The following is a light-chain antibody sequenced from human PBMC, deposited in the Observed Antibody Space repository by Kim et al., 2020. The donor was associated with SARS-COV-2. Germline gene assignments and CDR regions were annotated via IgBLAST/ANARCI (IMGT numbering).Light chain of an antibody. V-gene: IGKV3-20*01. Sequence: LAETAGERSTLAERANQSVDGNLAWYQQKPGQAPRLLIYGASRGATGIPDRFSGSGSGTGFTLTINRLEPEDFAVYYCQQSGEGFGQGTKVDIK. CDR2: GAS. CDR1: QSVDGN. J-gene: IGKJ1*01. CDR3: QQSGEG.